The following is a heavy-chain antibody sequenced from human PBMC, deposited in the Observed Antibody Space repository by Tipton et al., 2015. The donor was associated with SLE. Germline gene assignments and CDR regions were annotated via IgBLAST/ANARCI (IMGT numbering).Heavy chain of an antibody. J-gene: IGHJ4*02. D-gene: IGHD6-25*01. CDR3: ARDDQAAFLDY. CDR2: ISGSGGST. Sequence: SLRLSCAASGFTFSSYAMSWVRPAPGKGLEWVSAISGSGGSTYYADSVKGRFTISRDNSKNTLYLRMNSLRAEDTAVYYCARDDQAAFLDYWGQGTLVTVSS. V-gene: IGHV3-23*01. CDR1: GFTFSSYA.